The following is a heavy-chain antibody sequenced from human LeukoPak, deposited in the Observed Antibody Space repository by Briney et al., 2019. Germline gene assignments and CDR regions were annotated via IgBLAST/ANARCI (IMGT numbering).Heavy chain of an antibody. CDR3: ANDILTGYGRDI. J-gene: IGHJ3*02. CDR2: ISGSGGST. V-gene: IGHV3-23*01. D-gene: IGHD3-9*01. CDR1: GCTFSSYA. Sequence: GGSLRLSCAASGCTFSSYAMSWVRQAPGKGLEWVSAISGSGGSTYYADSVKGRFTISRDNSKNTLYLQMNSLRAEDTAVYYCANDILTGYGRDIWGQGTMVTVSS.